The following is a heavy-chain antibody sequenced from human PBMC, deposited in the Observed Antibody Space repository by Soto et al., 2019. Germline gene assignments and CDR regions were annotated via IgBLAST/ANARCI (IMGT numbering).Heavy chain of an antibody. CDR1: GFTFSDYG. Sequence: QVQLVQSGGGVTEPGRSLRLSCAASGFTFSDYGMHWFRQPPGKGLNWVAVIWYDGSQKHYADSVKGRFTISRDNSKKTLYLQMNSLRAEETGVYYCGSEYIKSCGRDYWGQGTVVSVFS. CDR3: GSEYIKSCGRDY. D-gene: IGHD1-20*01. J-gene: IGHJ4*02. V-gene: IGHV3-33*01. CDR2: IWYDGSQK.